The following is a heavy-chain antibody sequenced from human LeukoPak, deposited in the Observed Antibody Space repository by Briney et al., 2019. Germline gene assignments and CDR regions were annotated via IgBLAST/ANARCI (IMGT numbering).Heavy chain of an antibody. CDR3: AGLLVCSTTSCYGVDY. CDR2: ISSSSGTI. CDR1: GFTFSTSS. Sequence: GGSLRLSCVASGFTFSTSSMNWVRQAPGKGLEWISYISSSSGTIYYADSVKGRFTISRDNARNSLYLQMSSLRAEDTAVYYCAGLLVCSTTSCYGVDYWGQGTLVTVST. D-gene: IGHD2-2*01. V-gene: IGHV3-48*01. J-gene: IGHJ4*02.